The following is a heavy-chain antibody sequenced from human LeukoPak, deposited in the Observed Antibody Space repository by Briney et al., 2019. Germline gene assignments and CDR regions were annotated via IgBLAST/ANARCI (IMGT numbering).Heavy chain of an antibody. CDR1: GGSISSYY. Sequence: KPSETLSLTCTVSGGSISSYYWSWIRQPAGKGLEWIGRIYTSGSTNYNPSLKSRVTMSVDTSKNQFSLKLSSVAAADTAVYYCVVSLIWFGDGRGYFDYWGQGTLVTVSS. CDR2: IYTSGST. CDR3: VVSLIWFGDGRGYFDY. D-gene: IGHD3-10*01. J-gene: IGHJ4*02. V-gene: IGHV4-4*07.